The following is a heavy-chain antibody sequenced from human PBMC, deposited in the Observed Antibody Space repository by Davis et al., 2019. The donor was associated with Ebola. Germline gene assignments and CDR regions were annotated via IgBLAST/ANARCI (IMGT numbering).Heavy chain of an antibody. CDR1: GFTFSTYS. J-gene: IGHJ4*02. D-gene: IGHD3-3*01. CDR2: ISSRSNYI. CDR3: ARDPHTYYDFWSGILKGYYFDY. Sequence: GESLKISCAASGFTFSTYSMNWVRQAPGKGLEWVSSISSRSNYIYYADSVKGRFTISRDNAKHSLYLQMNSLRAEDTAVYYCARDPHTYYDFWSGILKGYYFDYWGQGTLVTVSS. V-gene: IGHV3-21*01.